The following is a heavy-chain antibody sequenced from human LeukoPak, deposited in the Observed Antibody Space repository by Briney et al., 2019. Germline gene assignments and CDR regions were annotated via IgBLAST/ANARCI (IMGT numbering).Heavy chain of an antibody. J-gene: IGHJ4*02. CDR1: GYTFTSYD. D-gene: IGHD3-16*02. CDR2: MNPNSGNT. Sequence: ASVKVSCKDSGYTFTSYDINWVRQATGQGLEWMGWMNPNSGNTDYAQKFQGRVTMTWNTSISTAYMELSSLRSEDTAVYYCARGSVDDYVWGSYRYPFDYWGQGTLVTVSS. V-gene: IGHV1-8*01. CDR3: ARGSVDDYVWGSYRYPFDY.